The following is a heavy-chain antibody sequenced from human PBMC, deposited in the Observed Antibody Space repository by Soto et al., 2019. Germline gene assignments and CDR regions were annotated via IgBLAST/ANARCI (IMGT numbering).Heavy chain of an antibody. J-gene: IGHJ4*02. CDR2: ISYTGNP. CDR1: GASISGGDYY. D-gene: IGHD2-2*01. V-gene: IGHV4-30-4*01. Sequence: QVQLQESGPGLVEPSQTLSLTCTVSGASISGGDYYWTWIRQPPGKGLEWIGSISYTGNPYSNPALESRLSISVAQSNNQFALWLTSVTSPDTAIYYCARATHDSSTYYLDYWGQGTLVTVSS. CDR3: ARATHDSSTYYLDY.